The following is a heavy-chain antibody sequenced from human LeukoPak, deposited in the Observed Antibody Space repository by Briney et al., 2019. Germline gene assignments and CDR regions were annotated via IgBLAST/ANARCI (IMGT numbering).Heavy chain of an antibody. Sequence: GGSLRLSCAASGFTFSSFGMHWVGQAAGRGLEGGAFIRYDGIKKYYADSVKGRVTISRAYSKNRLYPQMNSLIAKDTAVYYCAKGEKRVFFGEISVRQKYNWFAPGGQGTRV. CDR3: AKGEKRVFFGEISVRQKYNWFAP. CDR2: IRYDGIKK. CDR1: GFTFSSFG. D-gene: IGHD3-3*01. J-gene: IGHJ5*02. V-gene: IGHV3-30*02.